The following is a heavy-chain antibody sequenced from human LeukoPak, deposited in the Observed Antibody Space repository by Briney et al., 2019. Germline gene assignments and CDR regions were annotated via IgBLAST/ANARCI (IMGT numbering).Heavy chain of an antibody. CDR2: IYYSGNT. Sequence: SETLSLTCTVSGVSISSSNSYWGWIRQPPGKGLEWIGSIYYSGNTYYNASLKSQVSISIDTSKNQFSLKVTSVTAADTAVYYCARQTGSGLFILPGGQGTLVTVSS. J-gene: IGHJ4*02. D-gene: IGHD3/OR15-3a*01. CDR3: ARQTGSGLFILP. V-gene: IGHV4-39*01. CDR1: GVSISSSNSY.